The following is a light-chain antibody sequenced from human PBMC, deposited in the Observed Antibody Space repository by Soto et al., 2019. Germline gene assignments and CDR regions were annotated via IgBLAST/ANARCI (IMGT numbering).Light chain of an antibody. CDR2: GAS. CDR3: QQYGSSPSIT. V-gene: IGKV3-20*01. J-gene: IGKJ5*01. Sequence: EIVLTQSPATLSLSPGERATLSCRASQSVKTFLAWYQQKPGQAPRLLIYGASSRATGIPDRFSGSGSGTDFTLTISRLEPEDFAVYYCQQYGSSPSITFGQGTRLEIK. CDR1: QSVKTF.